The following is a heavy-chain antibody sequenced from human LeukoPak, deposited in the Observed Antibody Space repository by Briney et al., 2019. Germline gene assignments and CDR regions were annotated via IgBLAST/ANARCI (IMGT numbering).Heavy chain of an antibody. Sequence: GGSLRLSCAASRFTFSEYYMSWIRQAPGKGLEWISYISASGSSIQYADSVKGRFTISRDNAKNSLFLQMNSLRAEDTADYYCARTSSALLDYWCQGTLATVSS. D-gene: IGHD3-16*01. J-gene: IGHJ4*02. CDR3: ARTSSALLDY. V-gene: IGHV3-11*04. CDR2: ISASGSSI. CDR1: RFTFSEYY.